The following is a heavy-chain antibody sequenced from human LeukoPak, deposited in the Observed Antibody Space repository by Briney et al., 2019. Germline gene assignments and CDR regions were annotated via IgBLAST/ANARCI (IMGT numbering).Heavy chain of an antibody. Sequence: ASVKVSCKASGYTFTGYYMHWVRQAPGQGLEWMGWINPNSGGTNYAQKFQGRVTMTRDTSISTAYMELSRLRSDDTAVYYCARHVEMATTNYYYYGMDVWGQGTTVTVSS. J-gene: IGHJ6*02. CDR2: INPNSGGT. CDR3: ARHVEMATTNYYYYGMDV. D-gene: IGHD5-24*01. CDR1: GYTFTGYY. V-gene: IGHV1-2*02.